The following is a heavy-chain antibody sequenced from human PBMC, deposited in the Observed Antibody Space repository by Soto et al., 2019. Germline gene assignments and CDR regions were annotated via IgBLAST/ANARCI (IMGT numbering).Heavy chain of an antibody. CDR2: MYYSGST. CDR3: ARFNWYFDL. CDR1: GGSISSSNYF. Sequence: PSETLSLTCTVSGGSISSSNYFWGWIRQPPGKGLEWIGSMYYSGSTYYNPSLKSRVTISVDTSKNQFSLKLSSVTAADTAVYYCARFNWYFDLWGRGTLVTVS. V-gene: IGHV4-39*07. J-gene: IGHJ2*01.